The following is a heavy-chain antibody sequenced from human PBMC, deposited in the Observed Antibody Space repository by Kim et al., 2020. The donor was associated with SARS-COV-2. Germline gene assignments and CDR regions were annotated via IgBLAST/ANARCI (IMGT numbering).Heavy chain of an antibody. D-gene: IGHD5-18*01. J-gene: IGHJ6*02. CDR3: ARDPGDSYGNIYSYYYGMDV. Sequence: RFTISRDNAKNSLYLQMNSLRAEDTAVYYCARDPGDSYGNIYSYYYGMDVWGQGTTVTVSS. V-gene: IGHV3-11*06.